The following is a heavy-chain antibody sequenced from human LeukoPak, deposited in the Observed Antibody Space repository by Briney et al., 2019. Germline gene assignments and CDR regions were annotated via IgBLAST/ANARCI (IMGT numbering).Heavy chain of an antibody. D-gene: IGHD4-11*01. J-gene: IGHJ4*02. CDR3: ARGIMTTVIHAFDY. CDR2: IIPIFDTT. V-gene: IGHV1-69*13. Sequence: SVKVSCKASGGTFSSYAINWVRQAPGQGLEWMGGIIPIFDTTNYAQKFQGRFTITADESTSTAYMELSSLRSEDTAVYYCARGIMTTVIHAFDYWGQGTLVTVSS. CDR1: GGTFSSYA.